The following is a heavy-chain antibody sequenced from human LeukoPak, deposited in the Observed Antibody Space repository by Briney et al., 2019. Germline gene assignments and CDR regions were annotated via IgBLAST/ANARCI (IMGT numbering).Heavy chain of an antibody. CDR2: IYHSGST. J-gene: IGHJ3*02. CDR3: ARGGGYYDSSGYTDAFDI. CDR1: GGSITSSNW. V-gene: IGHV4-4*02. D-gene: IGHD3-22*01. Sequence: PSGTLSLTCAVSGGSITSSNWWSWVRQPPGKGLEWIGEIYHSGSTNYNPSLKSRVTISVDKSKNQFSLKLSSVTAADTAVYYCARGGGYYDSSGYTDAFDIWGQGTMVTVSS.